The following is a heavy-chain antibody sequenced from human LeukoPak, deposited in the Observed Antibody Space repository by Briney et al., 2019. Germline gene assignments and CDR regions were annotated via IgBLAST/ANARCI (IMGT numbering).Heavy chain of an antibody. CDR2: ISYSGST. CDR1: GGSISTYY. D-gene: IGHD1/OR15-1a*01. Sequence: SETLSLPCTVSGGSISTYYWSWIRQPPGKGLEWIGYISYSGSTNYNPSLKSRVTISLDTSKNQFALKLSSVTAADTAVYYCARSIIGTRSKFDYWGQGTLVTVSS. J-gene: IGHJ4*02. V-gene: IGHV4-59*08. CDR3: ARSIIGTRSKFDY.